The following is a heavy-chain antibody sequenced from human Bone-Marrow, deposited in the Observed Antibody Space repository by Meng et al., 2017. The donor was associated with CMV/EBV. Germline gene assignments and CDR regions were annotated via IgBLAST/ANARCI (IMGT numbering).Heavy chain of an antibody. CDR2: INPNSGGT. D-gene: IGHD2-2*01. CDR3: ARWLVVVPAAQIIYYGMDV. J-gene: IGHJ6*02. Sequence: GESLKISCAASGFTFSSYGMHWVRQAPGQGLEWMGWINPNSGGTNYAQKFQGRVTMTRDTSISTAYMELSRLRSDDTAVYYCARWLVVVPAAQIIYYGMDVWGQGTTVTVSS. V-gene: IGHV1-2*02. CDR1: GFTFSSYG.